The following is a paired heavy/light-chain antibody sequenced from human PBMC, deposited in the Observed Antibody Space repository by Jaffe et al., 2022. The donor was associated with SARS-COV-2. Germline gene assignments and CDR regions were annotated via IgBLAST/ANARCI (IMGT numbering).Heavy chain of an antibody. CDR1: GGSISSSSYF. CDR3: ARGYNTAWYGCCGY. V-gene: IGHV4-39*01. Sequence: QLQLQESGPGLVKPSETLSLTCSVSGGSISSSSYFWGWIRQPPGKGLEWIGSIYYSGSTFYNPSLKSRVTISVDTSKNQFSLKLSSATAADTAVYYCARGYNTAWYGCCGYWGQGILVTVSS. J-gene: IGHJ4*02. CDR2: IYYSGST. D-gene: IGHD6-19*01.
Light chain of an antibody. CDR2: VGS. V-gene: IGKV2-28*01. J-gene: IGKJ1*01. CDR3: MQARQNPPT. Sequence: DIVMTQSPLSLPVTPGEPASISCRSSQSLLHSDGYNYLDWYLQKPGQSPQLLIYVGSNRASGVPDRFSGSGSGTDFTLKISRVEAEDVGVYYCMQARQNPPTFGQGTKVEIK. CDR1: QSLLHSDGYNY.